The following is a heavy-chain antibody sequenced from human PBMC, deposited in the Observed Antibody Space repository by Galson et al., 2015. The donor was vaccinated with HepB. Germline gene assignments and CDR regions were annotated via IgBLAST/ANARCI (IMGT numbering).Heavy chain of an antibody. Sequence: SLRLSCAASGFTFSSYAMSWVRQAPGKGLEWVSAISGSGGSTYYADSVKGRFTISRDNSKNTLYLQMNSLRAEDTAVYYCAKDTTPRLDYDSSGYYSGYWGQGTLVTVSS. CDR3: AKDTTPRLDYDSSGYYSGY. D-gene: IGHD3-22*01. CDR2: ISGSGGST. V-gene: IGHV3-23*01. J-gene: IGHJ4*02. CDR1: GFTFSSYA.